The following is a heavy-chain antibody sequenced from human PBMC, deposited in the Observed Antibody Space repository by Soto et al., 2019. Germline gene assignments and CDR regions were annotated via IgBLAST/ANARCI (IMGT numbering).Heavy chain of an antibody. J-gene: IGHJ5*02. D-gene: IGHD2-8*02. CDR2: ISWNSGTT. Sequence: EMRLVESGGALAKPGGSLRLSCEASGFSFEEYAMNWVRQGPGKGLEWVARISWNSGTTHYADSVKGRFAISRDNGKNLVYLEMYGLTIEDPALYYCATDNLRSVLANWFDPWGQGTWVSVSS. CDR1: GFSFEEYA. CDR3: ATDNLRSVLANWFDP. V-gene: IGHV3-9*01.